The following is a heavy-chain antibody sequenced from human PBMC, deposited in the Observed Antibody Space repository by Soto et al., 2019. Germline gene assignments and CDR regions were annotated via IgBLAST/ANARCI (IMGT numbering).Heavy chain of an antibody. D-gene: IGHD3-3*01. V-gene: IGHV3-23*01. CDR2: ISGSGGST. Sequence: VGSLRLSCAASGFTFSSYAMSCVRQAPGKGLEWVSGISGSGGSTYYADSVKGRFTISRDNSKNTLYLQMNSLRAEDTAVYDCAKANLWSGLVPSSGMDVWGQGTTVTVSS. J-gene: IGHJ6*02. CDR1: GFTFSSYA. CDR3: AKANLWSGLVPSSGMDV.